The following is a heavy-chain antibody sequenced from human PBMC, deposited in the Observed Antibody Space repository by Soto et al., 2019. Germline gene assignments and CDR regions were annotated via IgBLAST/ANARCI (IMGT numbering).Heavy chain of an antibody. J-gene: IGHJ5*02. D-gene: IGHD4-4*01. V-gene: IGHV4-59*02. CDR3: ARDMHAGFTNYFGP. CDR1: GGSVTSHH. Sequence: QVHLLESGPGLVTSSETLSLTCFVSGGSVTSHHWGWIRQFPGQGLESVAYTSYTGITNYNSSLRSRVTISLDPSKNQFSLQVTSMTAADTAVYYGARDMHAGFTNYFGPGGQCTLVTVSS. CDR2: TSYTGIT.